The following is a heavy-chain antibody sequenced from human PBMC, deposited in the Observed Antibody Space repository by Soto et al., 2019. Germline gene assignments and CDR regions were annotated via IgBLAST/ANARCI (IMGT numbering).Heavy chain of an antibody. D-gene: IGHD5-12*01. V-gene: IGHV3-23*01. Sequence: GGSLRLSCAASGFTFSGYAMSWVRQAPGKGLEWVSAISGSGGSTYYADSVKGRFTISRDNSKNTLYLQMNSLRAEDTAVYYWAKDRGSSGYDDADNIWGQGTMVTVSS. CDR2: ISGSGGST. CDR3: AKDRGSSGYDDADNI. J-gene: IGHJ3*02. CDR1: GFTFSGYA.